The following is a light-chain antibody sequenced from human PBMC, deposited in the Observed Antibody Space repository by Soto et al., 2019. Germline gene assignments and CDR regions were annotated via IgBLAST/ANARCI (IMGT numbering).Light chain of an antibody. CDR3: CSYGGTV. CDR2: EGS. J-gene: IGLJ1*01. CDR1: SSDVGSYSL. Sequence: QSALTQPASLSGSPGQSITISCTGASSDVGSYSLVSWYQQHPGKAPKLMIYEGSKRPSGVSNRFSGSQSANTASLAISGLQAEDEADYYCCSYGGTVFGTGTKVTVL. V-gene: IGLV2-23*01.